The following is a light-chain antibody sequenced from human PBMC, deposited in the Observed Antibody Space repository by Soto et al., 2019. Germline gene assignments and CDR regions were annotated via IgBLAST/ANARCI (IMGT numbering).Light chain of an antibody. CDR1: QSVLYSSNNKNY. Sequence: DIVMTQSPDSLAVSLGERATINCKSSQSVLYSSNNKNYLAWYQQKPGQPPKLLIYWASTRESGVPDRFSGSGYGTDFPLTISSLQAEDVAVYSCQQYYTNALTFGGGTKVGVK. V-gene: IGKV4-1*01. CDR3: QQYYTNALT. J-gene: IGKJ4*01. CDR2: WAS.